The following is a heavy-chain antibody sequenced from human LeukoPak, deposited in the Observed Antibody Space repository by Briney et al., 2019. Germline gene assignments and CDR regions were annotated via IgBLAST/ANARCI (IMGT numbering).Heavy chain of an antibody. Sequence: GGSLRLSCAASGFTFSNYWMHWVRQAPGKGLVWVSRINSDGSATTYADSVKGRFTISRDNAKNTLYLQMSSLRAEDTAVYTCARVLRGYSSPYYYYGMDVWGQGTTVTVSS. CDR3: ARVLRGYSSPYYYYGMDV. D-gene: IGHD5-18*01. CDR1: GFTFSNYW. J-gene: IGHJ6*02. CDR2: INSDGSAT. V-gene: IGHV3-74*01.